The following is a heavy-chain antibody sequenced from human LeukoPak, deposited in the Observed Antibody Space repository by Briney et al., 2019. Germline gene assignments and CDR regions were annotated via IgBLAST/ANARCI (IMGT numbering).Heavy chain of an antibody. CDR1: GYSFADYY. CDR2: INPSGGST. D-gene: IGHD1-26*01. J-gene: IGHJ5*02. CDR3: ARDNSVGDTAWWFDP. V-gene: IGHV1-46*01. Sequence: ASVKVSCKASGYSFADYYMHWVRQAPGQGLEWMGIINPSGGSTSYAQKFQGRVTMTRDMSTSTGYMELSSLRSEDTAVYYCARDNSVGDTAWWFDPWGQGTLVTVSS.